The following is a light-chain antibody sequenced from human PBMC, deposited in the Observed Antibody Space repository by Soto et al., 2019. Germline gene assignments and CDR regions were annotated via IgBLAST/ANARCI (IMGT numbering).Light chain of an antibody. CDR3: QQYESSWT. V-gene: IGKV3-20*01. Sequence: EIVLTQSPGTLSLSPGEGATLSCRASQSISSTFLAWYQHKPGQAPRVLIYGASRRAAGISDRFSGSGSGTDFTLTISRLEPEDFAVYYCQQYESSWTFGQGTKVEMK. CDR2: GAS. CDR1: QSISSTF. J-gene: IGKJ1*01.